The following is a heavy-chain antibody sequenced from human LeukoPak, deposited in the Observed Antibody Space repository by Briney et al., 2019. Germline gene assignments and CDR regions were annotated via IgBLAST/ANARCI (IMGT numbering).Heavy chain of an antibody. Sequence: SETLSLTCTVSGGSISSYYWSWIRQPPGKGLEWIGYIYYSGSTNYNPSLKSRVTISVDTSKNQFSLKLSSVTAADTAVYYCARDQGIAAADTQYYYYYGMDVWGKGTTVTVS. V-gene: IGHV4-59*01. CDR1: GGSISSYY. D-gene: IGHD6-13*01. CDR3: ARDQGIAAADTQYYYYYGMDV. J-gene: IGHJ6*04. CDR2: IYYSGST.